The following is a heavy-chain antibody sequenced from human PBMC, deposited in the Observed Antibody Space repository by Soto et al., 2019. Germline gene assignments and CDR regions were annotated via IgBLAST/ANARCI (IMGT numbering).Heavy chain of an antibody. D-gene: IGHD3-22*01. J-gene: IGHJ4*02. V-gene: IGHV3-23*01. CDR2: ISGSGGST. CDR1: GFTFSSYA. CDR3: AKSVYYYDSSGYHYGFDY. Sequence: EVQLLESGGGLVQPGGSLRLSCAASGFTFSSYAMSWVRQAPGKGLEWVSAISGSGGSTYYADSVKGRFTISRDNSKNTLYLQMNRLRAEDTAVYYCAKSVYYYDSSGYHYGFDYWGQGTLVTVSS.